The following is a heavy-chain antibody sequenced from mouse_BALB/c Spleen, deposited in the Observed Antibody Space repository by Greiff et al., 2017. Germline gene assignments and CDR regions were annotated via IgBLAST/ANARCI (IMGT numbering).Heavy chain of an antibody. Sequence: EVQLVESGGGLVKPGGSLKLSCAASGFTFSSYAMSWVRQTPEKRLEWVASISSGGSTYYPDSVKGRFTISRDNARNILYLQMSSLRSEDTAMYYCARGKYGNYVWAMDYWGQGTSVTVSS. D-gene: IGHD2-10*02. V-gene: IGHV5-6-5*01. CDR1: GFTFSSYA. CDR3: ARGKYGNYVWAMDY. CDR2: ISSGGST. J-gene: IGHJ4*01.